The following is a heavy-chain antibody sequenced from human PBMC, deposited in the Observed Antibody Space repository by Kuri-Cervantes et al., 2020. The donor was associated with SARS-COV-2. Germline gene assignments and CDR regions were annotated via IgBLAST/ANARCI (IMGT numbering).Heavy chain of an antibody. CDR1: GDSLNSHY. J-gene: IGHJ4*02. Sequence: SETLSLTCSVSGDSLNSHYWSWIRQPPGKGLEWIGYIYYGGNTKYNPSLKTRVTISGDTSKNQFSLKLSSVTAADTAVYYCARGQVGTLPFSYYFVYWGQGTLVTVSS. CDR2: IYYGGNT. D-gene: IGHD2-21*02. CDR3: ARGQVGTLPFSYYFVY. V-gene: IGHV4-59*11.